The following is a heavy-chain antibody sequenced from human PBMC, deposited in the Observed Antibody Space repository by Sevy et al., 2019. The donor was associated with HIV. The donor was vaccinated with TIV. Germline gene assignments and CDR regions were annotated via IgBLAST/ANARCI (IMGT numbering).Heavy chain of an antibody. CDR3: VRDDRDGYFEY. CDR1: GYTFTGYY. V-gene: IGHV1-2*02. CDR2: INPDSGGP. J-gene: IGHJ4*02. Sequence: ASVKVSCKASGYTFTGYYMHWVRQAPGQGLQWMGWINPDSGGPNYAPKFQGRVTLTRDTSISTAYMELSRLKSDDTAEYYCVRDDRDGYFEYWGQGTLVTVSS.